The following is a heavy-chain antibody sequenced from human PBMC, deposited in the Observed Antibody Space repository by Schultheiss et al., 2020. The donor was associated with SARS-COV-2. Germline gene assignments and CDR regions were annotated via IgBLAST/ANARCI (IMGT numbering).Heavy chain of an antibody. J-gene: IGHJ5*02. CDR3: ARSSGGKWELLS. CDR1: GFTFSSYG. Sequence: GGSLRLSCAASGFTFSSYGMHWVRQAPGKGLEWVAVISYDGSNKYYADSVKGRFTISRDNSKNTLYLQMNSLRAEDTAVYYCARSSGGKWELLSWGQGTLVTVSS. CDR2: ISYDGSNK. V-gene: IGHV3-30*03. D-gene: IGHD1-26*01.